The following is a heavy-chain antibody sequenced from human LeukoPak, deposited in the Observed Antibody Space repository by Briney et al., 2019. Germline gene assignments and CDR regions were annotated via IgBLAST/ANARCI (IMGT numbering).Heavy chain of an antibody. CDR2: INPNSGGT. V-gene: IGHV1-2*02. CDR3: ARASYYDFWSGYSEHDY. J-gene: IGHJ4*02. Sequence: ASVKVSCKASGYTFTGYYMYWVRQAPGQGLEWMGWINPNSGGTNYAQKFQGRVTMTRDTSISTAYMELSRLRSDDTAVYYCARASYYDFWSGYSEHDYWGQGTLVTVSS. D-gene: IGHD3-3*01. CDR1: GYTFTGYY.